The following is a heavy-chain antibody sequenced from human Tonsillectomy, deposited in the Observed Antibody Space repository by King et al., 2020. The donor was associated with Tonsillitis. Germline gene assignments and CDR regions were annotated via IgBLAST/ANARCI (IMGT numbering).Heavy chain of an antibody. V-gene: IGHV4-4*07. J-gene: IGHJ4*02. D-gene: IGHD4-17*01. CDR2: IKTSGST. CDR1: GGSISSYY. Sequence: VQLQESGPGLVKPSETLSLTCTVSGGSISSYYWNWIRQPAGKGLEWMGRIKTSGSTESHPSLKSRGTMSVDTSKNQLSLKLSSVTAADTAVYYCARDSSKAGDYYFDYWGQGTLVTVSS. CDR3: ARDSSKAGDYYFDY.